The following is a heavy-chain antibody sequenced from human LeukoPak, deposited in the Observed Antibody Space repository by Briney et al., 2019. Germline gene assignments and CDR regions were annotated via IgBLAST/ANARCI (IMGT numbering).Heavy chain of an antibody. V-gene: IGHV4-59*01. CDR2: IYYTGST. D-gene: IGHD1-26*01. CDR3: ARPESGSSLSYFDY. CDR1: GFSISSYY. J-gene: IGHJ4*02. Sequence: SETLSLTCTVSGFSISSYYWSWSRQPPGNGLEWIGYIYYTGSTNYTHSLKSRVTISLDTSKSQFSLKLSSVTAADAAVYYCARPESGSSLSYFDYWGQGTLVTVSS.